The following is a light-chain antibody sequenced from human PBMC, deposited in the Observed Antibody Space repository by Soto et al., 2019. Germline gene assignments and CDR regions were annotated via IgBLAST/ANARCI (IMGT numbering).Light chain of an antibody. V-gene: IGKV1-39*01. Sequence: DIQMTQSPSSLSASVGDRVTITCRASQSISSYLNWYQQKPGKAPKLLIYAASSLQSGVPSTFSGSGSGTDFTLTISSLQPEDFATYYCQQSYSTPNTFGQGTRLDIK. CDR2: AAS. J-gene: IGKJ5*01. CDR1: QSISSY. CDR3: QQSYSTPNT.